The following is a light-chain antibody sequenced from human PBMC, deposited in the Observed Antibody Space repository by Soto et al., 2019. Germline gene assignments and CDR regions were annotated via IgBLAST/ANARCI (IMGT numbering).Light chain of an antibody. J-gene: IGKJ1*01. Sequence: ELVLTQSPGTLSLSPGERATLSCRASQSPSSTYFAWYQQKPGQAPRLLIYGVSSRATGIPDRFSGSGSGTDFTLTISRLEPEDFAVYFCQHYGTSPLTFGQGTKVDIK. CDR2: GVS. V-gene: IGKV3-20*01. CDR1: QSPSSTY. CDR3: QHYGTSPLT.